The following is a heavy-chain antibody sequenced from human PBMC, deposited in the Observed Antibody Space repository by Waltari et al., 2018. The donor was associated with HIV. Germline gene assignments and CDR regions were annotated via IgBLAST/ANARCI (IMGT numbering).Heavy chain of an antibody. Sequence: EVQLVQSGAEVKKPGASLQISCKGSGYSFAHSWIGWVRQMPGKGLEWMGIIYPGDSDTRYSPSFQGQVTISADKSIRTAYLQWSSLKASDTAMYYCTKGMYANQDYFDNWGQGTLVTVSS. V-gene: IGHV5-51*03. D-gene: IGHD2-8*01. J-gene: IGHJ4*02. CDR2: IYPGDSDT. CDR3: TKGMYANQDYFDN. CDR1: GYSFAHSW.